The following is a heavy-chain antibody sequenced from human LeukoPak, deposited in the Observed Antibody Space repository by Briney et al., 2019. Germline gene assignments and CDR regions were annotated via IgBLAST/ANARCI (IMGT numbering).Heavy chain of an antibody. D-gene: IGHD3-10*01. J-gene: IGHJ6*02. CDR3: ARDFHTDYYGSGSYYYYYGMDV. V-gene: IGHV1-2*02. CDR2: INPNSGGA. CDR1: GYTFTGYY. Sequence: ASVKVSCKASGYTFTGYYMHWVRQAPGQGLEWMGWINPNSGGANYAQKFQGRVTMTRDTSISTAYMELSRLRSDDTAVYYCARDFHTDYYGSGSYYYYYGMDVWGQGTTVTVSS.